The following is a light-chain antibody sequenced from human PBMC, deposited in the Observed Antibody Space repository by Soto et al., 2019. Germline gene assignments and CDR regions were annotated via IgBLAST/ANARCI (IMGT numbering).Light chain of an antibody. CDR3: QQYGSSPRDT. J-gene: IGKJ2*01. Sequence: EIVLTQSPGTLSLSPGERATLSCRASQSVSSSYLAWYQQKPGQAPRLLIYGASSRATGIPDRFSVSGSGTDFTLPISRLEPEDFAVYYCQQYGSSPRDTFGQGTKLEIK. V-gene: IGKV3-20*01. CDR1: QSVSSSY. CDR2: GAS.